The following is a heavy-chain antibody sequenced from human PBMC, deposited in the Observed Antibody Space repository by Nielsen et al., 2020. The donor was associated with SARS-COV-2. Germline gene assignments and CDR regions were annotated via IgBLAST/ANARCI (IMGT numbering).Heavy chain of an antibody. J-gene: IGHJ6*02. CDR3: ASLNHYYYYGMDV. V-gene: IGHV3-21*01. CDR2: ISSSSSYI. Sequence: GGYLPLSCAACVFTFSSYSMNWVRQAPGKGLEWVSSISSSSSYIYYADSVKGRFTISRDNAKNSLYLQMTSLRAEDTAVYYCASLNHYYYYGMDVWGQGTTVTVSS. CDR1: VFTFSSYS.